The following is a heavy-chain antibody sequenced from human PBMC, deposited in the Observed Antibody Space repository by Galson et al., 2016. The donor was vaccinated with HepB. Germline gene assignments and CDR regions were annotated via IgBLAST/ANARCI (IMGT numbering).Heavy chain of an antibody. D-gene: IGHD3-16*01. CDR2: ISGSSAYT. CDR1: GFTFSNFA. Sequence: SLRLSCAASGFTFSNFAMIWVRQAPGKGLEWVSAISGSSAYTYYADSVQGRFTISRDNSQNTLYLQMNSLRAEDTAVYYCAKDLGERLVTVYYYMDVWGKGTTVTVSS. V-gene: IGHV3-23*01. CDR3: AKDLGERLVTVYYYMDV. J-gene: IGHJ6*03.